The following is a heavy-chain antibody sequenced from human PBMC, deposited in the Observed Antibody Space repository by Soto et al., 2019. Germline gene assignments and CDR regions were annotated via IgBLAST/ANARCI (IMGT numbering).Heavy chain of an antibody. J-gene: IGHJ3*02. V-gene: IGHV3-7*01. Sequence: GGALRLSCAASGVTFSRYWMSWGRQAPGKGLEWVANIKQDGSEKYYVDSVKGRFTISRDNAKNSLYLQMNSLRAEDTAVYYCARERSGYDLGAFDIWGQGTMVTVS. CDR2: IKQDGSEK. CDR3: ARERSGYDLGAFDI. CDR1: GVTFSRYW. D-gene: IGHD5-12*01.